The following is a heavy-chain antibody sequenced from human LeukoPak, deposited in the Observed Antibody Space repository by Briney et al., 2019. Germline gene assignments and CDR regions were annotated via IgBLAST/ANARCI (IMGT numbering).Heavy chain of an antibody. CDR2: ISAYNGNT. Sequence: WASVNVSCKASGYTFTSYGISWVRQAAGQGLEWMGWISAYNGNTDYAQKLQGRVTMTTDTSTSTAYMELRSLRSDATAVYYCARAHSTIGMYYSMDVWGKGTTVTVSS. V-gene: IGHV1-18*01. CDR1: GYTFTSYG. CDR3: ARAHSTIGMYYSMDV. J-gene: IGHJ6*03. D-gene: IGHD2-15*01.